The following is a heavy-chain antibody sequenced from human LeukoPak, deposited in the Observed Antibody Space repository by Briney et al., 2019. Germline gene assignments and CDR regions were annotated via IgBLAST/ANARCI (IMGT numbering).Heavy chain of an antibody. CDR1: GGSISSYY. V-gene: IGHV4-59*08. J-gene: IGHJ4*02. CDR3: ARHQVTAGRLDY. CDR2: IYCSGST. Sequence: SETLSLTCTVSGGSISSYYWSWIRQPPGKGLEWIGYIYCSGSTNYNPSLKSRVTISVDTSKNQFSLKLSSVTAADTAVYYCARHQVTAGRLDYWGQGTLVTVSS. D-gene: IGHD3-10*01.